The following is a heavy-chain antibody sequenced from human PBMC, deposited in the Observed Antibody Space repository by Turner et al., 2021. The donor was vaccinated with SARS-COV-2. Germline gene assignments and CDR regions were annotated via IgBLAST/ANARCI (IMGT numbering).Heavy chain of an antibody. Sequence: EVQLVESGGGLVQPGGSLSLSCAAAGLPFSSYEMNWVRQAPGKGLEWVSYISSSGSIIYYADSVKGRFTISRDNAKNSLYLQMNSLRAEDTAVYYCARDLVRYTSSWYGSDGDYYGMDVWGQGTTVTVSS. V-gene: IGHV3-48*03. CDR3: ARDLVRYTSSWYGSDGDYYGMDV. D-gene: IGHD6-13*01. CDR1: GLPFSSYE. CDR2: ISSSGSII. J-gene: IGHJ6*02.